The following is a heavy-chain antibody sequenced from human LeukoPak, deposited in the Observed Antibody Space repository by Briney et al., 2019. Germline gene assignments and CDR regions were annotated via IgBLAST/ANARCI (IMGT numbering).Heavy chain of an antibody. CDR1: GGTFSSYA. V-gene: IGHV1-69*05. CDR3: ARAYDSSGSPSDY. CDR2: IIPIFGTA. J-gene: IGHJ4*02. D-gene: IGHD3-22*01. Sequence: SVKVSCKASGGTFSSYAISWVRQAPGQGLEWMGRIIPIFGTANYAQKFQGRVTSTTDESTSTAYMELSSLRSEDTAVYYCARAYDSSGSPSDYWGQGTLVTVSS.